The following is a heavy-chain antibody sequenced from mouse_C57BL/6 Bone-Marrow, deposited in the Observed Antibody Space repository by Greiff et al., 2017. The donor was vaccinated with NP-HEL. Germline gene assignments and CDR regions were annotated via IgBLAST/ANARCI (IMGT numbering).Heavy chain of an antibody. CDR3: SEDSAVYYCAIDHYYGSSWGFAY. J-gene: IGHJ3*01. CDR1: YTFSRRVH. V-gene: IGHV1-87*01. CDR2: GQGLEWIG. Sequence: QVQLQQSGPELARPWASVKISCQAFYTFSRRVHFAIRDTNYWMQWVKQRPGQGLEWIGAIYPGYGDTSSNPTFKGKATLTAEKSTSTAYMPSSGLTSEDSAVYYCAIDHYYGSSWGFAYWGQGTLVTVSA. D-gene: IGHD1-1*01.